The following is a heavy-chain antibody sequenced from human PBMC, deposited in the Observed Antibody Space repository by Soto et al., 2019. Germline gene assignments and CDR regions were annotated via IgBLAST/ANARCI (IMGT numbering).Heavy chain of an antibody. CDR2: IIPIFGTA. CDR1: GGTFSSYA. Sequence: QVQLVQSGAEVKKPGSSVKVSCKASGGTFSSYAISWVRQAPGQGLEWMGGIIPIFGTANYAKKFKGGVTSNADESTSTAYMELSSLRSEDTAVYYCAGGGQDYYGSGSYYNEGVHYWGQGTLVTVSS. D-gene: IGHD3-10*01. J-gene: IGHJ4*02. V-gene: IGHV1-69*01. CDR3: AGGGQDYYGSGSYYNEGVHY.